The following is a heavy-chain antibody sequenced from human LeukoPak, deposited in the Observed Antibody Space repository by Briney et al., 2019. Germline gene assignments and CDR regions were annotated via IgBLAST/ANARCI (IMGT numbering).Heavy chain of an antibody. D-gene: IGHD3-10*01. CDR2: IYTSGST. J-gene: IGHJ5*02. Sequence: SETLSLTCTVSGGSISSYYWSWIRQPAGKGLGWIGRIYTSGSTNYNPSLKSRVTMSVDTSKNQFSLKLSSVTAADTAVYYCARDLGITMVRGVIRGGPNWFDPWGQGTLVTVSS. CDR1: GGSISSYY. V-gene: IGHV4-4*07. CDR3: ARDLGITMVRGVIRGGPNWFDP.